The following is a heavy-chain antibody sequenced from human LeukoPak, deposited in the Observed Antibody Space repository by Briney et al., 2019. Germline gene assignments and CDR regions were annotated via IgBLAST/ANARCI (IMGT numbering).Heavy chain of an antibody. D-gene: IGHD3-10*01. Sequence: GGSLRLSCAASGFNLGDYAMHWVRQPPGKGLEWVSGINWNSGNIAYAGSVKGRFTISRDNAKNFLYLQTDSLRTEDTAFYCCAKDASNSGWFFDFWGRGTLVTVSS. J-gene: IGHJ2*01. CDR3: AKDASNSGWFFDF. CDR1: GFNLGDYA. CDR2: INWNSGNI. V-gene: IGHV3-9*01.